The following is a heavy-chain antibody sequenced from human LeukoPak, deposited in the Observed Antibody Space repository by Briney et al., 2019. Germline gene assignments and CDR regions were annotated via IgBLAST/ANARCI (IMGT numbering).Heavy chain of an antibody. D-gene: IGHD1-26*01. CDR3: TRDVKWEPHKGPDDY. Sequence: GGSLRLSCTASGFTFGDYAMSWFRQAPGKGLEWVGFIRSKAYGGTTEYAASVKGRFTISRDDSKSIAYLQMNSLKTEDTAVYYCTRDVKWEPHKGPDDYWGQGTLVTVSS. V-gene: IGHV3-49*03. J-gene: IGHJ4*02. CDR2: IRSKAYGGTT. CDR1: GFTFGDYA.